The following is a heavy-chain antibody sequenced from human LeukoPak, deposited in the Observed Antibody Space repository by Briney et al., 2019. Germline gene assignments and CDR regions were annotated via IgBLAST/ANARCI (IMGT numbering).Heavy chain of an antibody. CDR1: GGSISSYY. CDR2: IYYSGST. CDR3: ARFPPLYYYYGMDV. Sequence: SETLSLTCTVSGGSISSYYWSWIRQPPGKGLEWIGYIYYSGSTNYNPSLKSRVTISVDTSKNQFSLKLSSVTAADTAVYYCARFPPLYYYYGMDVWGQGTTVTVSS. V-gene: IGHV4-59*08. J-gene: IGHJ6*02.